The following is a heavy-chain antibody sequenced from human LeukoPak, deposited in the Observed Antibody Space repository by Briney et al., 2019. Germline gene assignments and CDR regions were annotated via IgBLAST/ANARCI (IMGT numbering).Heavy chain of an antibody. D-gene: IGHD2-21*01. CDR1: GFTFSDYY. CDR2: ISSSGSTI. V-gene: IGHV3-11*01. CDR3: ARDGDYSASYYYYMDV. Sequence: PGGSLRLSCAASGFTFSDYYMSWIRQAPGEGLEWVSYISSSGSTIYYADSVKGRFTISRDNAKNSLYLQMNSLRAEDTAVYYCARDGDYSASYYYYMDVWGKGTTVTVSS. J-gene: IGHJ6*03.